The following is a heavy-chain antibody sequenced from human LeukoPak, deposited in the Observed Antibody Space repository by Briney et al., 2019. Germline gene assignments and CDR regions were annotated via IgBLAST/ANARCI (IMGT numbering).Heavy chain of an antibody. J-gene: IGHJ6*03. V-gene: IGHV3-23*01. D-gene: IGHD2-2*02. Sequence: QPGGSLRLSCAASGFTFSSYAMSWVRQAPGKGLEWVSAISGSGGSTYYADSVKGRFTISRDNSKNTLYLQMNSLRAEDTAVYYCAKDRRYCSSTSCYTHLYYYYYYMDVWSKGTTVTVSS. CDR1: GFTFSSYA. CDR2: ISGSGGST. CDR3: AKDRRYCSSTSCYTHLYYYYYYMDV.